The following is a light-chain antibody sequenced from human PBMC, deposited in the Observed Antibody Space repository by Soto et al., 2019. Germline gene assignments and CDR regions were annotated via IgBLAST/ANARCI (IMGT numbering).Light chain of an antibody. V-gene: IGKV1-5*01. CDR3: QQYGWT. J-gene: IGKJ1*01. Sequence: DIQMTQSPSTLSASVGDRVTITCRASQSISSWLAWYQQKPGKAPKLLIYDASSLESGVQSRFSGSGSGTEFTLTISSLQPDDFATYYCQQYGWTFGQGTKVEIK. CDR2: DAS. CDR1: QSISSW.